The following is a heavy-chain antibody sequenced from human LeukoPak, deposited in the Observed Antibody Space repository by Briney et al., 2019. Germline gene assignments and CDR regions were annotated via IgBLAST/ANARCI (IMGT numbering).Heavy chain of an antibody. CDR2: ISSSSSYI. CDR3: ARAGPNDHRFDY. V-gene: IGHV3-21*01. CDR1: GFTFSSYS. D-gene: IGHD1-1*01. J-gene: IGHJ4*02. Sequence: GGSLRLSCAASGFTFSSYSMNWVRQAPGKGLEWVSSISSSSSYIYYADSVKGRFTISRDISRNTLYLQMDSLRAEDTAVYYCARAGPNDHRFDYWGQGTLVTVSS.